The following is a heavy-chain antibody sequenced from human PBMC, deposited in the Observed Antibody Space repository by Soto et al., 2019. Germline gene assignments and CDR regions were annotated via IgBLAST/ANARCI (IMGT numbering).Heavy chain of an antibody. CDR1: GFTFSNVW. V-gene: IGHV3-15*01. J-gene: IGHJ4*02. CDR3: STAPISL. CDR2: IKSKTDGGTT. Sequence: GGSLRLSCVVSGFTFSNVWMSWVRQAPGKGLEWVGRIKSKTDGGTTNYAAPVKGRFTISRDDSKNTLYLQMNSLKTEDTAVYFCSTAPISLWGQGTLVTVSP.